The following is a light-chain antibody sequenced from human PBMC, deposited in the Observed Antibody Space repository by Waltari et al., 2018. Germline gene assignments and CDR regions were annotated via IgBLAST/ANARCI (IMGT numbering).Light chain of an antibody. Sequence: LTHSPGTLSLSPGERATLSCRASQGIGKDLVWYQQKPGQAPRLLRYEASRRATGVPDRFSGSGSGTDFSLTISGLETADFAVYYCQNNERLPAKFGQGTKVE. CDR1: QGIGKD. J-gene: IGKJ1*01. CDR2: EAS. V-gene: IGKV3-20*01. CDR3: QNNERLPAK.